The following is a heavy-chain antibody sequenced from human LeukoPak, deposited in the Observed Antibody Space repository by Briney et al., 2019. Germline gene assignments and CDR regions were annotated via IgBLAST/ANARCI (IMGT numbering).Heavy chain of an antibody. CDR2: MNPNSGNT. CDR1: GYTFTSYD. Sequence: ASVKVSCKASGYTFTSYDINWVRQATGQGLEWMGWMNPNSGNTGYAQKFQGRVTMTRNTSISTAYMELSSLRSEDTAVYYCARGHGLLWFGEGNWFDPWGQGTLVTVSS. J-gene: IGHJ5*02. V-gene: IGHV1-8*01. D-gene: IGHD3-10*01. CDR3: ARGHGLLWFGEGNWFDP.